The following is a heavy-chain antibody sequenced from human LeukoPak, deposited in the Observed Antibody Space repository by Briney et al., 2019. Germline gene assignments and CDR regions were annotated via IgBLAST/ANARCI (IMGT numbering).Heavy chain of an antibody. CDR1: GFTLSSYA. Sequence: GGSLRDSCVASGFTLSSYAVYWVRQAPGKGLEYVSSISSNGGSTYYVNSVKGRFIISRDNSKNTVSLQMGSLRVEDMAVYYCARGGERDQNFFDSWGQGTLVTVSS. CDR2: ISSNGGST. V-gene: IGHV3-64*01. J-gene: IGHJ4*02. D-gene: IGHD2-2*01. CDR3: ARGGERDQNFFDS.